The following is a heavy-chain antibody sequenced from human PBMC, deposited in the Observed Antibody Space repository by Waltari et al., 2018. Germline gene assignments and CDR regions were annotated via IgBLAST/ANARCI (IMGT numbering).Heavy chain of an antibody. CDR2: IIPIFGTA. J-gene: IGHJ5*02. D-gene: IGHD3-22*01. Sequence: QVQLVQSGAEVKKPGSSVKVSCKASGGTFSSYAISWVRQAPGQGLEWMGGIIPIFGTANYAQKFQGRVTITADESTSTAYMELSSLRSEDTAVYYCARDRTYYYDSSGYDPNWFDPWGQGTLVTVSS. CDR3: ARDRTYYYDSSGYDPNWFDP. V-gene: IGHV1-69*01. CDR1: GGTFSSYA.